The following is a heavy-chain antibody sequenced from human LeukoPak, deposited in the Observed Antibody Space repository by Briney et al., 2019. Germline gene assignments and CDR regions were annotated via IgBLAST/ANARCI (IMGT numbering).Heavy chain of an antibody. D-gene: IGHD4-17*01. CDR3: ASVNDYGDPLPRYMDV. J-gene: IGHJ6*03. Sequence: SETLSLTCSVSGDSISNSLYYWGWIRQPPGKGLEWIGNIYYSGSTYFNTSLKSRVTILLDMSKNQFSLKLSSVTAADTAVYYCASVNDYGDPLPRYMDVWGKGTAVTVSS. CDR1: GDSISNSLYY. CDR2: IYYSGST. V-gene: IGHV4-39*07.